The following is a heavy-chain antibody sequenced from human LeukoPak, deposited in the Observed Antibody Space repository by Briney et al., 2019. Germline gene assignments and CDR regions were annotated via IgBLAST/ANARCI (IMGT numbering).Heavy chain of an antibody. Sequence: ASVKVSCKASGGTFSSYAISWVRQATGQGLEWMGWMNPNSGNTGYAQKFQGRVTMTRNTSISTAYMELSSLRSEDTAVYYCARGYYYGSGTSNDYWGQGTLVTVSS. CDR1: GGTFSSYA. CDR2: MNPNSGNT. CDR3: ARGYYYGSGTSNDY. D-gene: IGHD3-10*01. J-gene: IGHJ4*02. V-gene: IGHV1-8*02.